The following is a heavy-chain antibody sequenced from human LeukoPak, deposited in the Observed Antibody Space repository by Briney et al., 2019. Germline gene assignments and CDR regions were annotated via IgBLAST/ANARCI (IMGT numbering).Heavy chain of an antibody. D-gene: IGHD3-10*01. CDR2: IYYTGST. CDR1: GLSISTHY. Sequence: SETLSLTCTVSGLSISTHYWSWLRQPPGKGLEWIGYIYYTGSTNYTPSPKSRVTMAIDTSKNQFSLELTFVSAADTAVYYCARAQYASGSFFDYWGQGTLATVSS. J-gene: IGHJ4*02. V-gene: IGHV4-59*11. CDR3: ARAQYASGSFFDY.